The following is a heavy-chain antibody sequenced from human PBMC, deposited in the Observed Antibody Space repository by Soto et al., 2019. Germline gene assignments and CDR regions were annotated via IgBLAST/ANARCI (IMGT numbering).Heavy chain of an antibody. Sequence: PGEALKISCKGSGYSFTSYWIGWVRQMPGKGLEWMGIIYPGDSDTRYSPSFQGQVTISADKSISTAYLQWSSLKASDTAMYYCARLGCSSTSCYYYYGMDVWGQGTTVTVSS. CDR1: GYSFTSYW. CDR3: ARLGCSSTSCYYYYGMDV. V-gene: IGHV5-51*01. J-gene: IGHJ6*02. CDR2: IYPGDSDT. D-gene: IGHD2-2*01.